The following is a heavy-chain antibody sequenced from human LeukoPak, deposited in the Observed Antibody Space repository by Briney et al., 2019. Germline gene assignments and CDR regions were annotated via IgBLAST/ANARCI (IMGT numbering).Heavy chain of an antibody. J-gene: IGHJ4*02. CDR3: AKRRGSGSYYYDY. D-gene: IGHD3-10*01. CDR2: INNSGDDT. V-gene: IGHV3-23*01. CDR1: GFTFSNYA. Sequence: GGSLRLSCAGSGFTFSNYAMSWVRQAPGKGLGWVSGINNSGDDTQNADSVKGRFTISRDNSKNTLYLQMNSLRAEDTALYYCAKRRGSGSYYYDYWGQGTLVTVSS.